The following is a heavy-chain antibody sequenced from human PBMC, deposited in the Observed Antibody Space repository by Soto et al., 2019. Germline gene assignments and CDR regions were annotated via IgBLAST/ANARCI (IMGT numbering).Heavy chain of an antibody. J-gene: IGHJ4*02. CDR1: GYTFTSYG. CDR2: ISAYNGNR. D-gene: IGHD1-26*01. Sequence: QIQLVQSGAEVKKPGASVKVSCKASGYTFTSYGISWVRQAPGQGLEWMGWISAYNGNRNYAQKVQGRVTMTTDTSTNTAYMEVRSLRSDDTAVYYRARDQVGATGDYWGQGTLVTVSS. V-gene: IGHV1-18*01. CDR3: ARDQVGATGDY.